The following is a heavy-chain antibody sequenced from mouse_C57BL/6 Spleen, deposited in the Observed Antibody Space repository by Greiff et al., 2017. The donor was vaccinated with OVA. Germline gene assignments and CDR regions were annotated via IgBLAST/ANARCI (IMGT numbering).Heavy chain of an antibody. V-gene: IGHV5-6*01. CDR1: GFTFSSYG. J-gene: IGHJ2*01. D-gene: IGHD1-1*01. Sequence: EVQVVESGGDLVKPGGSLKLSCAASGFTFSSYGMSWVRQTPDKRLEWVATISSGGSYTYYPDSVTGRFTISSDNAKNTLYLQMSSLKSDDTSMYYCARRGIYYYGSKDYWGQGTTLTVSS. CDR3: ARRGIYYYGSKDY. CDR2: ISSGGSYT.